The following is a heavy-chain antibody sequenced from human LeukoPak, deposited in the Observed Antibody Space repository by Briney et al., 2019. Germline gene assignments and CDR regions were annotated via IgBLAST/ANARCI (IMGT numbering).Heavy chain of an antibody. Sequence: ASVKVSCKASGYTFTGYYMHWVRQAPGQGLEWMGWINPNSGGTNYAQKFQGRVTMTRDTSISTAYMELSRLRSDDTAVYYCAIDSGYDFLFPDYWGQGTLVTVSS. CDR1: GYTFTGYY. D-gene: IGHD5-12*01. V-gene: IGHV1-2*02. CDR3: AIDSGYDFLFPDY. CDR2: INPNSGGT. J-gene: IGHJ4*02.